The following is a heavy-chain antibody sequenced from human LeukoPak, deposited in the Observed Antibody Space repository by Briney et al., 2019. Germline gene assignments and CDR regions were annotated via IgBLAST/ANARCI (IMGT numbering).Heavy chain of an antibody. D-gene: IGHD6-13*01. CDR3: ARPILSASAAADPFFDY. J-gene: IGHJ4*02. CDR1: GLTFSSYA. V-gene: IGHV3-23*01. CDR2: ISGSGGST. Sequence: GGSLRLSCAASGLTFSSYAMSWVRQAPGKGLEWVSAISGSGGSTYYADSVKGRFTISRDNSKNTLYLQMNSLRAEDTVVYYCARPILSASAAADPFFDYWGQGTLVTVSS.